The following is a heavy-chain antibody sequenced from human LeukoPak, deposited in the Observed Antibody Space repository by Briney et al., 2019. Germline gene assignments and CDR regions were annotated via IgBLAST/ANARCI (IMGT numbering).Heavy chain of an antibody. Sequence: GASVKVSCKASGGTFSSYAISWVRQAPGQGLEWMGGIIPIFGTANYAQKFQGRVTITADESTSTAYMELSSLRSEDTAVYYCARGGSTSCCPRTTREYHYYGMDVWGKGTTVTVSS. CDR2: IIPIFGTA. J-gene: IGHJ6*04. V-gene: IGHV1-69*13. CDR3: ARGGSTSCCPRTTREYHYYGMDV. D-gene: IGHD2-2*01. CDR1: GGTFSSYA.